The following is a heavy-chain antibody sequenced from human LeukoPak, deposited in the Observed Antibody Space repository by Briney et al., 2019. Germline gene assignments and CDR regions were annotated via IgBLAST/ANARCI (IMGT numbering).Heavy chain of an antibody. Sequence: GGSLRLSCAASGFTFPNFAMTWVRQAPGKGLEWVSGISAGFGTYYADSVRGRFTISRDNSKNTLSLQMNSLRADDTAVYYCAKDSHITRGYWGQGILVTVSS. CDR1: GFTFPNFA. CDR3: AKDSHITRGY. J-gene: IGHJ4*02. V-gene: IGHV3-23*01. D-gene: IGHD2-21*01. CDR2: ISAGFGT.